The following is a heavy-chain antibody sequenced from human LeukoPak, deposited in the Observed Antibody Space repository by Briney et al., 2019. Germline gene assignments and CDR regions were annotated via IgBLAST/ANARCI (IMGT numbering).Heavy chain of an antibody. CDR2: INPNSGGT. V-gene: IGHV1-2*04. Sequence: ASVKVSCKASGYTFTGYYMHWVRQAPGQGLEWMGWINPNSGGTNYAQKFQGWVTMTRDTSISTAYMELSRLRSDDTAVYYCARGYSSSWYWYFDYWGQGTLVTVSS. D-gene: IGHD6-13*01. J-gene: IGHJ4*02. CDR1: GYTFTGYY. CDR3: ARGYSSSWYWYFDY.